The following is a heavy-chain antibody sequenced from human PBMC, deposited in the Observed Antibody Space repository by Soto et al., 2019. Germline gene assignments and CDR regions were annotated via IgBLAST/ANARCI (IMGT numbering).Heavy chain of an antibody. D-gene: IGHD1-26*01. V-gene: IGHV3-23*01. Sequence: EMQLLESGGGLAQPGGSLRLSCAASGFTFSSFAMNWVRQAPGKGLEWVSGVSGGGDATFYADSVRGGFTISRVQSKNAVYLQMNSLRAEDTAVYHCVKKIAGTTTSGAYWFFDLWGRGTLVTVSS. CDR3: VKKIAGTTTSGAYWFFDL. CDR1: GFTFSSFA. CDR2: VSGGGDAT. J-gene: IGHJ2*01.